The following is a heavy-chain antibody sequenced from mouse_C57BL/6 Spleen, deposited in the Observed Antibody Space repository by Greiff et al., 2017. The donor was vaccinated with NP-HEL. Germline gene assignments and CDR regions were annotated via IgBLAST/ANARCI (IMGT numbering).Heavy chain of an antibody. Sequence: QVQLQQSGAELARPGASVKLSCKASGYTFTSYGISWVKQRTGQGLEWIGEIYPRRGNTYYNEKFKGKATLTADKSSSTAYMELRSLTSEDSAVYFCAHYYGSSFDYWGQGTTLTVSS. J-gene: IGHJ2*01. V-gene: IGHV1-81*01. CDR1: GYTFTSYG. D-gene: IGHD1-1*01. CDR3: AHYYGSSFDY. CDR2: IYPRRGNT.